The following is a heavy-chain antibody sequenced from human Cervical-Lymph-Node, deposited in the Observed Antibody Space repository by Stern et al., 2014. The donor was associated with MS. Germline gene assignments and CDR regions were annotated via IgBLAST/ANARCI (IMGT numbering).Heavy chain of an antibody. Sequence: VQLVESGSELKKPGASVKVSCKASEYTHNNYLIHWVRQAPGQRPDWMGVINPRGATNYAQKVQDRVTMTTDASTSTFYMELSRLRSEDTAVYYCAVRYCSGGRCYSVPDVWGQGTTVIVSS. CDR3: AVRYCSGGRCYSVPDV. CDR1: EYTHNNYL. V-gene: IGHV1-46*02. J-gene: IGHJ6*02. D-gene: IGHD2-15*01. CDR2: INPRGAT.